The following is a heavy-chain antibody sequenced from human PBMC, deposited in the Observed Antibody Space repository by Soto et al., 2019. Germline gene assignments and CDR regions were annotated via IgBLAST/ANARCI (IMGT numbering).Heavy chain of an antibody. J-gene: IGHJ5*02. Sequence: PGESLKISCQGSGYSFTNYWVGWVCQIPGRGLEWMGIIHPGDSDTRYSPFFQGQVTISADKSISTAYLQWSSLKASDTAMYYCARHNRYSSTWFEGWFDPWGQGTLVTVSS. CDR2: IHPGDSDT. V-gene: IGHV5-51*01. CDR1: GYSFTNYW. CDR3: ARHNRYSSTWFEGWFDP. D-gene: IGHD6-13*01.